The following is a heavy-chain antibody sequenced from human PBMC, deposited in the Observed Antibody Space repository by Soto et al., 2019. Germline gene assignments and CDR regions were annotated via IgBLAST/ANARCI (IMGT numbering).Heavy chain of an antibody. CDR1: GSYVSRCIYY. J-gene: IGHJ4*02. V-gene: IGHV4-61*01. D-gene: IGHD1-7*01. Sequence: EPLSLTCAISGSYVSRCIYYLRWTRQPPGKGLEWIGYIYYSGSTNYNPSLKSRVTMSVDTSKNQFSLKLSSVTAADTAVYYCARVKKNGTTRYFDYWGQGTRVTVSA. CDR2: IYYSGST. CDR3: ARVKKNGTTRYFDY.